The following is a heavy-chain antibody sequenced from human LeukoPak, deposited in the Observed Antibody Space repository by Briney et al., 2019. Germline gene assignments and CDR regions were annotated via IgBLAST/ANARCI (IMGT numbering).Heavy chain of an antibody. D-gene: IGHD2-8*01. CDR3: ARVASGLMSVDY. CDR2: IIPIFGTA. Sequence: SVKVSCKASGGTFSSYAISWVRQAPGQGLEWMGGIIPIFGTANYAQKFQGRVTITADESTSTAYMELSSLRSEDTAVYYCARVASGLMSVDYWGQETLVTVSS. J-gene: IGHJ4*02. CDR1: GGTFSSYA. V-gene: IGHV1-69*13.